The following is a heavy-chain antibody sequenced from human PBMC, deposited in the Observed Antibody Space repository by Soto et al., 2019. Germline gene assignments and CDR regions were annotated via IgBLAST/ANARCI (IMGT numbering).Heavy chain of an antibody. J-gene: IGHJ3*02. CDR1: GLTITGKKY. Sequence: GGSLRLSCAALGLTITGKKYMSWVLQAPGRGLEWVSALYDVDGTYYADSVKGRCTISRDSSKTIVFLQMTNLGPDDTAVYYCATWLLREHAYDIWGLGTTVTVSS. V-gene: IGHV3-53*01. D-gene: IGHD2-15*01. CDR2: LYDVDGT. CDR3: ATWLLREHAYDI.